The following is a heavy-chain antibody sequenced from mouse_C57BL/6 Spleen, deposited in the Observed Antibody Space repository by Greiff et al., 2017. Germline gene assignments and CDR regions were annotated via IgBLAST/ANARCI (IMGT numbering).Heavy chain of an antibody. Sequence: QVQLQQPGAELVRPGSSVKLSCKASGYTFTSYWMDWVKQRPGQGLEWIGSIYPSDSDTNYNQKFKDKATLTVDKSSSTAYMQLSSLTSEDSAVYYCAKGYEGKYDYAIDYWGQGTSVTVSS. CDR1: GYTFTSYW. CDR2: IYPSDSDT. J-gene: IGHJ4*01. CDR3: AKGYEGKYDYAIDY. D-gene: IGHD2-2*01. V-gene: IGHV1-61*01.